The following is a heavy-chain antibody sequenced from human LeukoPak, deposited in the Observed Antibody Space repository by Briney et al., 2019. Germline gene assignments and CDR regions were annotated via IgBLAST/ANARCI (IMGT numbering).Heavy chain of an antibody. V-gene: IGHV4-4*02. Sequence: SETLSLTCTVSSGSIFSSNWWSWVRQPPGRGLEWIGQIFHSGTTTYSPSLKSRVTISMDKSKNQFFLNLTSVTAADTAVYYCARGPRGPPQPFDYWGQGTLVTVSS. D-gene: IGHD2-2*01. J-gene: IGHJ4*02. CDR1: SGSIFSSNW. CDR3: ARGPRGPPQPFDY. CDR2: IFHSGTT.